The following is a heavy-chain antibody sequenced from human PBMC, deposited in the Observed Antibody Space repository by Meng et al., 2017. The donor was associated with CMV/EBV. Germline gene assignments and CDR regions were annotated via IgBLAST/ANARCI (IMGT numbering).Heavy chain of an antibody. V-gene: IGHV2-70D*14. CDR2: IDWDDDK. J-gene: IGHJ4*02. Sequence: SGPTLVKPTQTLTLTCAFSGFSLTTSGVRVSWIRQPPGQALEWLARIDWDDDKFYSTSLKTRLTISKDTSKSQVVLTMTNMDPVDTATYYCARTKPSSSNYYFDYWGQGTLVTVSS. CDR1: GFSLTTSGVR. D-gene: IGHD4-11*01. CDR3: ARTKPSSSNYYFDY.